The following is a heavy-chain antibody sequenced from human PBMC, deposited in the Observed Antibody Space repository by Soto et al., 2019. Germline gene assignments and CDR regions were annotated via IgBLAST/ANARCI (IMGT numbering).Heavy chain of an antibody. CDR2: IHSDGSST. D-gene: IGHD2-21*02. Sequence: WAVAGFTIVDYCGRCIRQAPGQGLVWVSRIHSDGSSTTYADSVKGRFTISRDNAKNTLYLQMNSLRAEDTAVYYCARGDRGAFDLWVQGTMVTVSS. CDR3: ARGDRGAFDL. CDR1: GFTIVDYC. J-gene: IGHJ3*01. V-gene: IGHV3-74*01.